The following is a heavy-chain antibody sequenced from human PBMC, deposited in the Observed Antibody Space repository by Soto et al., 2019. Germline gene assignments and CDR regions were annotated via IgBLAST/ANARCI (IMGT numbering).Heavy chain of an antibody. CDR3: ARVGDGYSFDY. Sequence: SETLSLTCTVSGGSISSYYWSWIRQPPGKGLEWIGYIYYSGSTNYNPSLKSRVTISVDTSKNQFSLKLSSVTAADTAVYYCARVGDGYSFDYWGQGTLVTVSS. V-gene: IGHV4-59*12. CDR1: GGSISSYY. CDR2: IYYSGST. J-gene: IGHJ4*02. D-gene: IGHD5-12*01.